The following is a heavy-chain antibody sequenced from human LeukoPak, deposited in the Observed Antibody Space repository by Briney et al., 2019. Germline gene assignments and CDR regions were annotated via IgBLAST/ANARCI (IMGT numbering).Heavy chain of an antibody. J-gene: IGHJ6*02. Sequence: GASVKVSCKASGYTFTSYDINWVRQATGQGLEWMGWMNPNSGNTGYAQKFQGRVTMTRNTSISTAYMELSSLRSEDTAVYYCASSKRGYDFWSGYLRRLDYYYYGMDVWGQGTTVTVSS. D-gene: IGHD3-3*01. CDR1: GYTFTSYD. V-gene: IGHV1-8*01. CDR2: MNPNSGNT. CDR3: ASSKRGYDFWSGYLRRLDYYYYGMDV.